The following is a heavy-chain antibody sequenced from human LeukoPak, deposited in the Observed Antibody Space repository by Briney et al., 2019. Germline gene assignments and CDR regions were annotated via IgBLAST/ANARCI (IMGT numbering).Heavy chain of an antibody. D-gene: IGHD3-22*01. CDR2: IKSKTDGGTT. V-gene: IGHV3-15*01. J-gene: IGHJ4*02. CDR3: TTEGLRYYYDSSGYYFADY. Sequence: GGSLRLSCAASGFTFSSAWMSWVRQAPGKGLEWVGRIKSKTDGGTTDYAAPVKGGFTISRDDSKNTLYLQMNSPKTEDTAVYYCTTEGLRYYYDSSGYYFADYWGQGTLVTVSS. CDR1: GFTFSSAW.